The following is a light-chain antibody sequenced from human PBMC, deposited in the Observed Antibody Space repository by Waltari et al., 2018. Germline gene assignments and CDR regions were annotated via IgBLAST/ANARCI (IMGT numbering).Light chain of an antibody. CDR3: QKYNTGLT. CDR2: AAS. V-gene: IGKV1-27*01. CDR1: QGISND. Sequence: IQMTQSPPSLSASVGSRVTTTCRATQGISNDLAWFQQKPGKVPKLLIYAASTLQLGVPSRFSGRGSGTDFSLTISSLQPEDVATYYCQKYNTGLTFGGGTKVEIK. J-gene: IGKJ4*01.